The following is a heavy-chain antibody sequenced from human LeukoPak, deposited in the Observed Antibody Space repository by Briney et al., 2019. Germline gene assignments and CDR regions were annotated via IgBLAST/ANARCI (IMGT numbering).Heavy chain of an antibody. CDR1: GHTFTSYG. CDR3: ARDRPCPHIVVVTATFDY. V-gene: IGHV1-18*01. D-gene: IGHD2-21*02. Sequence: ASVKVSCKASGHTFTSYGLSWVRQAPGQGLEGVGWINAYNGNTNYAQKLQGRVTMTTDTSTSTAYMELRSLRSDDTAVYYCARDRPCPHIVVVTATFDYWGQGTLVTVSS. J-gene: IGHJ4*02. CDR2: INAYNGNT.